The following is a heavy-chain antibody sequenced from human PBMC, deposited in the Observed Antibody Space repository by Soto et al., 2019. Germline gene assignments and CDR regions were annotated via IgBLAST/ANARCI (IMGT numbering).Heavy chain of an antibody. V-gene: IGHV3-21*01. J-gene: IGHJ5*02. CDR3: VSAGTAPMLRHNWFDP. Sequence: EVQLVESGGGLVKPGGSLRLSCAASGFTFSSYDMNWFRQAPGKGLEYVSSITTSGSYIYYGYSVRGRFTISRDNAKNSLFLQMDILRAEDTAVYYCVSAGTAPMLRHNWFDPWGQGNLVTVSS. D-gene: IGHD1-1*01. CDR1: GFTFSSYD. CDR2: ITTSGSYI.